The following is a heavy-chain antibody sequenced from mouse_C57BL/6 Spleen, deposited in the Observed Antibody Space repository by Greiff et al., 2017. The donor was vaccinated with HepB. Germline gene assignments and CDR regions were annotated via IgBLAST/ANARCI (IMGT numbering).Heavy chain of an antibody. V-gene: IGHV5-6*01. D-gene: IGHD1-1*01. Sequence: EVMLVESGGDLVKPGGSLKLSCAASGFTFSSYGMSWVRQTPDKRLEWVATISSGGSYTYYPDSVKGRFTISRDNAKNTLYLQMSSLKSEDTAMYYCARQGVYYGSSWFAYWGQGTLVTVSA. CDR3: ARQGVYYGSSWFAY. CDR1: GFTFSSYG. J-gene: IGHJ3*01. CDR2: ISSGGSYT.